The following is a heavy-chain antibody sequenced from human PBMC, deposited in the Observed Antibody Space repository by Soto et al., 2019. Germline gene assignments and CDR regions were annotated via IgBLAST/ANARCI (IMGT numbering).Heavy chain of an antibody. CDR1: GDSVSSYSAA. Sequence: SPTLPLTCAISGDSVSSYSAAWNWIRQSPSGGLEWLGRTYYRSRFFSDYAESVKSRIIINPDTSKNQFSLQLKPVTPEDTAVYYCVRDRYSSSGWFDPWGQGTPVTVSS. J-gene: IGHJ5*02. CDR3: VRDRYSSSGWFDP. V-gene: IGHV6-1*01. CDR2: TYYRSRFFS. D-gene: IGHD3-10*01.